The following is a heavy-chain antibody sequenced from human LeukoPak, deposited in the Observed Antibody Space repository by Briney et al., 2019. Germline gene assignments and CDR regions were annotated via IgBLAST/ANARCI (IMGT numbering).Heavy chain of an antibody. CDR2: IYYSGST. D-gene: IGHD6-13*01. J-gene: IGHJ4*02. CDR3: ARDAAAAGSRLFDY. V-gene: IGHV4-59*01. CDR1: GGSISSYY. Sequence: PSETLSLTCTVSGGSISSYYWSWIRQPPGKGLEWIGYIYYSGSTNYNPSLKSRVTISVDTSKNQFSLKLSSVTAADTAVYYCARDAAAAGSRLFDYWGRGTLVTVSS.